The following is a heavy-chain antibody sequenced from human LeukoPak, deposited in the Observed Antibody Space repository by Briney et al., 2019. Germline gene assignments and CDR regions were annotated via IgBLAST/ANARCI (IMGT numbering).Heavy chain of an antibody. J-gene: IGHJ3*01. CDR1: GGSISTSSYY. D-gene: IGHD1-14*01. Sequence: SETLSLTCTVSGGSISTSSYYWGWIRQPPGKDLEWIGSIFYGRSTYYNPSLKSRLAITVDTSKNQFSLQPSSVTAAGTAVYYCVRHQDSGAHESALNVWRQGTMVTVSS. V-gene: IGHV4-39*01. CDR3: VRHQDSGAHESALNV. CDR2: IFYGRST.